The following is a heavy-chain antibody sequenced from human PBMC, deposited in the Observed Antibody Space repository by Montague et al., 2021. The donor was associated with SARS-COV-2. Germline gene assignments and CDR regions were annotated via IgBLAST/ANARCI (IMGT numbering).Heavy chain of an antibody. V-gene: IGHV4-4*02. CDR2: TYLSGST. D-gene: IGHD3/OR15-3a*01. CDR3: ARGGLGNGGFDY. Sequence: SETLSLTCIVSDVSLSSSTWWCWVRQSPGKGLEWVGETYLSGSTQYNPSVKGRVTISLDDSRSQFSLRMTSVTAADTAVYFWARGGLGNGGFDYWGQGALVTVSS. CDR1: DVSLSSSTW. J-gene: IGHJ4*02.